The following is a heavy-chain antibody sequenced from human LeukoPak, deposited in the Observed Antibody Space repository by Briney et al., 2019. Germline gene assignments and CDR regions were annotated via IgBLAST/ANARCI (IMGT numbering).Heavy chain of an antibody. Sequence: ASMKVSCKASGFTFTSYGISWVRQAPGQGLEWMGWISAYNGNTNYAQKLQGRVTMTTDTSTSTAYMELRSLRSDDTAVYYCARALLYGGNSGSDYWGQGTLVTVSS. D-gene: IGHD4-23*01. J-gene: IGHJ4*02. V-gene: IGHV1-18*01. CDR2: ISAYNGNT. CDR3: ARALLYGGNSGSDY. CDR1: GFTFTSYG.